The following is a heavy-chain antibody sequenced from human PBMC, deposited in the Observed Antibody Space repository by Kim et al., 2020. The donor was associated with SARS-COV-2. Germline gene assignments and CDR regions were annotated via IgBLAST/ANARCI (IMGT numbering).Heavy chain of an antibody. CDR3: AKDGPYSSRVYYFDY. Sequence: DSVKARFTISRDNSKNTMYLQMNSLRAEDTAVYYWAKDGPYSSRVYYFDYWGQGTLVTVSS. J-gene: IGHJ4*02. V-gene: IGHV3-23*01. D-gene: IGHD6-13*01.